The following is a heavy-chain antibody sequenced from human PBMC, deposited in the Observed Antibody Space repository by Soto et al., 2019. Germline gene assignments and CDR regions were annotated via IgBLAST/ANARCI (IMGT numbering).Heavy chain of an antibody. CDR3: AYFGYYSSSWFPDY. CDR1: GFSLTTNGVG. V-gene: IGHV2-5*02. J-gene: IGHJ4*02. CDR2: IYWDDDK. Sequence: QITLKESGPSLVKPTQTLTLTCTFSGFSLTTNGVGVGWIRQSPGEALEWLALIYWDDDKRYSPSLKSRLTTTNAPSKTPVLLTMTTMASVDTATYYSAYFGYYSSSWFPDYWGQGPLVPVSS. D-gene: IGHD6-13*01.